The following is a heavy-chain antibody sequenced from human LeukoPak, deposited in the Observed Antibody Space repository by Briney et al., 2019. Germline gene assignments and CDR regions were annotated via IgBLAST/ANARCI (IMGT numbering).Heavy chain of an antibody. J-gene: IGHJ4*02. D-gene: IGHD4-17*01. CDR3: TGNDYGDYQSDY. Sequence: SETLSLTCTVCVGFISRYYWSWIGQPPGKGLEGIGYVYYSGSTNYNPSLKSRGIISVDKSKKQFYQKVTSVNTQDKTLDYSTGNDYGDYQSDYWGQGTLVTVSS. CDR2: VYYSGST. V-gene: IGHV4-59*01. CDR1: VGFISRYY.